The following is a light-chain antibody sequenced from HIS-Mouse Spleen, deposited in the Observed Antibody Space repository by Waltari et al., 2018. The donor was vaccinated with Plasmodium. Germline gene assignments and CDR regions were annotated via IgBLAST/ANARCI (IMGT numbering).Light chain of an antibody. J-gene: IGLJ3*02. V-gene: IGLV3-10*01. CDR3: YSTDSSGNHRV. CDR1: ALPKKY. CDR2: EDS. Sequence: GQTARSTYSGDALPKKYAYWYQQKSGQAPVLVIYEDSKRPSGIPERFSGSSSGTMATLTIRGAQVEDEADYYCYSTDSSGNHRVFGGGTKLTVL.